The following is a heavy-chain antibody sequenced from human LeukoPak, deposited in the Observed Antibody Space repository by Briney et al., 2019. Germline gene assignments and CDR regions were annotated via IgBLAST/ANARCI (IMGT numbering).Heavy chain of an antibody. CDR1: GFTFGVYA. Sequence: PGGSLRLSCAASGFTFGVYAMHWVRHTPGKGLECVSLISGDGLTTHYGDSVRGRFTISRNNSKNSLYLQMNGLRTEDTAFYYCAKGLNGVSFSFDYWGRGTLVTVSS. J-gene: IGHJ4*02. CDR3: AKGLNGVSFSFDY. V-gene: IGHV3-43*02. D-gene: IGHD2-8*01. CDR2: ISGDGLTT.